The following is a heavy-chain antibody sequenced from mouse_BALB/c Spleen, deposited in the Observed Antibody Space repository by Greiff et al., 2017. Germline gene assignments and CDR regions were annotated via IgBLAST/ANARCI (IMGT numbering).Heavy chain of an antibody. CDR3: AKGAGTFAY. Sequence: EVMLVESGGGLVQPGGSLKLSCAASGFTFSSYTMSWVRQTPEKRLEWVAYISNGGGSTYYPDTVKGRFTISRDNAKNTLYLQMSSLKSEDTAMYYCAKGAGTFAYWGQGTLVTVSA. V-gene: IGHV5-12-2*01. CDR1: GFTFSSYT. CDR2: ISNGGGST. J-gene: IGHJ3*01. D-gene: IGHD4-1*01.